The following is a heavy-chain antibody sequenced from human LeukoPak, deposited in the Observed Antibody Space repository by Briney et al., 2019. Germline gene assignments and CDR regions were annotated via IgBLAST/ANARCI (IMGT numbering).Heavy chain of an antibody. D-gene: IGHD2-21*01. Sequence: GGSLRLSCAASGFTFSSYAMSWVRQAPGKGLEWVSSISSSSSYIYYADSVKGRFTISRDNAKNSLYLQMNSLRAEDTAVYYCARALFGGDLHNFDYWGQGTLVTVSS. CDR3: ARALFGGDLHNFDY. J-gene: IGHJ4*02. CDR2: ISSSSSYI. V-gene: IGHV3-21*01. CDR1: GFTFSSYA.